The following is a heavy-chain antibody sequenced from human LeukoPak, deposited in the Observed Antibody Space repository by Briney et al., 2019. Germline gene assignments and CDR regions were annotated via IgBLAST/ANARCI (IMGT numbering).Heavy chain of an antibody. D-gene: IGHD1-26*01. CDR2: IYTSGST. V-gene: IGHV4-4*07. Sequence: SETLSLTCTVSGGSISSYYWSWIRQPAGKGLEWIGRIYTSGSTNYNPSLKSRVTLSVDTSKSQFSLKVTSVTAADTAMYYCVRGQFWRGSEIRVWGQGTLVTVSS. CDR1: GGSISSYY. CDR3: VRGQFWRGSEIRV. J-gene: IGHJ4*02.